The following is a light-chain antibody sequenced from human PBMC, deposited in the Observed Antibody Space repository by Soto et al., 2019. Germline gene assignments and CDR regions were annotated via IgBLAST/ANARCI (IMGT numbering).Light chain of an antibody. Sequence: DIQMTQSPSTLSASVGDRVTITCRASQSIRSWLAWYQQKPGKAPNLLIYKAYSLETGVPSRFSGSGSGTEFTLTISSLQPDDFATYYCQQYDSYPWTFGQGTKVEIK. J-gene: IGKJ1*01. V-gene: IGKV1-5*03. CDR1: QSIRSW. CDR3: QQYDSYPWT. CDR2: KAY.